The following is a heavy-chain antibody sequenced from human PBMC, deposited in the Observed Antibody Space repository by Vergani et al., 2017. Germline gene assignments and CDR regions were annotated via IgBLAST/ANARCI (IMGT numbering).Heavy chain of an antibody. CDR1: ERSFISNE. CDR2: IYPGDSDT. CDR3: ARRGRYGSSDGYYYYYMDV. J-gene: IGHJ6*03. V-gene: IGHV5-51*03. Sequence: EKQLVQSGAEVNKPGESLKISCKYSERSFISNEIAWVRQMSGKGLQWMGIIYPGDSDTRYSPSFQGQVTISADKSISTAYLKWSSLKASDTAMYYCARRGRYGSSDGYYYYYMDVWGKGTTVTVSS. D-gene: IGHD6-6*01.